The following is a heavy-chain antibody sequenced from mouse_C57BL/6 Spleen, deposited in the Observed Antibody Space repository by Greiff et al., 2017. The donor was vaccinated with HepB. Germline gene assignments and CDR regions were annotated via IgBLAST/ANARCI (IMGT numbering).Heavy chain of an antibody. CDR2: ISNGGGST. Sequence: EVQRVESGGGLVQPGGSLKLSCAASGFTFSDYYMYWVRQTPEKRLEWVAYISNGGGSTYYPDTVKGRFTISRDNAKNTLYLHMSRLKSEDTAMYYCARLSPQLTGTIDYWGQGTSVTVSS. V-gene: IGHV5-12*01. D-gene: IGHD4-1*01. J-gene: IGHJ4*01. CDR1: GFTFSDYY. CDR3: ARLSPQLTGTIDY.